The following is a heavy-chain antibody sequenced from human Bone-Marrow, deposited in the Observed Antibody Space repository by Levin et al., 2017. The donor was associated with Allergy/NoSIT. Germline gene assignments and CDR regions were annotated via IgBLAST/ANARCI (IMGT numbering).Heavy chain of an antibody. J-gene: IGHJ5*02. CDR1: GYTFTSYD. CDR2: VNPNSGDT. CDR3: ASNDGYAT. V-gene: IGHV1-8*02. Sequence: GGSLRLSCTASGYTFTSYDINWVRQVPGQGPEWMGRVNPNSGDTGYAQKFQGRVTMTRNTAINTAYMELRSLRFEDTAVYYCASNDGYATWGQGTLVTVSS. D-gene: IGHD5-24*01.